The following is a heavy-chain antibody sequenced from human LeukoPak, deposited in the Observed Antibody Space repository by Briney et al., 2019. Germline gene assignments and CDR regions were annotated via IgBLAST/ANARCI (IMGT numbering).Heavy chain of an antibody. V-gene: IGHV1-18*01. CDR3: ARDGGGIYYYGSGTPDY. Sequence: GASVKVSCKASGYTFTSYGISWVRQAPGQGLEWMGWISAYNGNTNYAQKLQGRVTMTTDTSTSTAYMELRSLRSDDTAVYYCARDGGGIYYYGSGTPDYWGQGTLVTVSS. CDR1: GYTFTSYG. J-gene: IGHJ4*02. D-gene: IGHD3-10*01. CDR2: ISAYNGNT.